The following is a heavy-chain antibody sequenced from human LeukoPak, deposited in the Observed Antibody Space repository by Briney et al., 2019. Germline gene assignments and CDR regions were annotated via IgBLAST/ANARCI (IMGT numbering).Heavy chain of an antibody. CDR1: GFTFSSYA. D-gene: IGHD3-22*01. CDR3: AKIYDSSGYYEDAFDI. V-gene: IGHV3-23*01. Sequence: PGGSLRLSCAASGFTFSSYAMSWVRQAPGKGLEWVSAISGSGGSTYYADSVKGRFTISRDNPKNTLYLQMNSLRAEDTAVYYCAKIYDSSGYYEDAFDIWGQGTMVTVSS. CDR2: ISGSGGST. J-gene: IGHJ3*02.